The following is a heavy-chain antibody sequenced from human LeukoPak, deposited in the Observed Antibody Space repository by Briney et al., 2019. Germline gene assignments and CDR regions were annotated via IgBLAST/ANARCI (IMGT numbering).Heavy chain of an antibody. J-gene: IGHJ6*03. CDR3: ARADYGGNLYYYYYMDV. Sequence: PGGSLRLSCAASGFTFSSYAMHWVRQAPGKGLEWVAVILYDGSNKYYADSVKGRFTISRDNAKNTLYLQMNSLRAEDTAVYYCARADYGGNLYYYYYMDVWGKGTTVTISS. D-gene: IGHD4-23*01. CDR1: GFTFSSYA. CDR2: ILYDGSNK. V-gene: IGHV3-30*04.